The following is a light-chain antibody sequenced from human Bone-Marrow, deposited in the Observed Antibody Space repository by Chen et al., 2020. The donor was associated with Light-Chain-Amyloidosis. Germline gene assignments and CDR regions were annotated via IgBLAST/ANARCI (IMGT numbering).Light chain of an antibody. CDR1: NIGSTS. CDR2: DDS. CDR3: QVWDRSSDRPV. Sequence: SYVHSHPSSVSVAPGQTAPSLCGGNNIGSTSVHWYQQTPGQAPLLVVYDDSDRPSGIPERLSGSNSGNTATLTISRVEAGDEAVYYCQVWDRSSDRPVFGGGTKLTVL. J-gene: IGLJ3*02. V-gene: IGLV3-21*02.